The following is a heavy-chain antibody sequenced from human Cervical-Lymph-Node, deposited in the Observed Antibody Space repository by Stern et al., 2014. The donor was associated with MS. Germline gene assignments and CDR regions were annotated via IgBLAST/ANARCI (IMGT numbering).Heavy chain of an antibody. CDR3: ARELSGMYGMDV. J-gene: IGHJ6*02. Sequence: QVQLQESGPGLVKPSQTLSLTCTVSGGSINNGDYYWSWVRQQPGKGLEWLGYIYYSGATYYIPSLKGRLTISVDTSKRHFSLKLTSVTAADTAVYYCARELSGMYGMDVWGQGTTVTVSS. CDR1: GGSINNGDYY. V-gene: IGHV4-31*03. D-gene: IGHD1-1*01. CDR2: IYYSGAT.